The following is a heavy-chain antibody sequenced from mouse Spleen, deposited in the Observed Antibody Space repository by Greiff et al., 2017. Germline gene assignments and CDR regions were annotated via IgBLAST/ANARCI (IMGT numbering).Heavy chain of an antibody. CDR3: AILYYDYAWFAY. D-gene: IGHD2-4*01. Sequence: EVQLQQSGAELVKPGASVKLSCTASGFNIKDTYMHWVKQRPEQGLEWIGRIDPANGNTKYDPKFQGKATITADTSSNTAYLQLSSLTSEDTAVYYCAILYYDYAWFAYWGQGTLVTVSA. J-gene: IGHJ3*01. CDR1: GFNIKDTY. CDR2: IDPANGNT. V-gene: IGHV14-3*02.